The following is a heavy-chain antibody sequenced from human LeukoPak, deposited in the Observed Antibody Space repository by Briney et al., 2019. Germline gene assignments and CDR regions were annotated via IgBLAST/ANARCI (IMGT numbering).Heavy chain of an antibody. D-gene: IGHD6-19*01. CDR3: ARHRQWLGDAFDI. V-gene: IGHV5-51*01. Sequence: GESLKISCKGSGYSCTSYWIGCVRQMPGKGLEWMGIIYPGDSDTRYRPSFQGQVTISADKSISTAYLQWSSLKASDTAMYYCARHRQWLGDAFDIWGQGTMVTVSS. CDR1: GYSCTSYW. CDR2: IYPGDSDT. J-gene: IGHJ3*02.